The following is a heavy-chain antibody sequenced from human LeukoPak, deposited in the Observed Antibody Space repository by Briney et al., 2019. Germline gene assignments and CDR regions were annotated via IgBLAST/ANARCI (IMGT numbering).Heavy chain of an antibody. CDR1: GYTFTGYY. Sequence: GASVTVSCKASGYTFTGYYMHWVRQAPGQGLEWMGWINPNSGGTNYAQKFQGRVTMTRDTSISTAYMELSRLRSDDTAVYYCARGDTAMVIDYYYYYGMDVWGQGTTVTVSS. J-gene: IGHJ6*02. CDR2: INPNSGGT. V-gene: IGHV1-2*02. CDR3: ARGDTAMVIDYYYYYGMDV. D-gene: IGHD5-18*01.